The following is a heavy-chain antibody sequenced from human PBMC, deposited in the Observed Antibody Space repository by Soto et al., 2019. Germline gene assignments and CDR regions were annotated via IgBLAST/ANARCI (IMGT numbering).Heavy chain of an antibody. CDR3: ARAGGYYDILTGYPYWYFDL. V-gene: IGHV4-34*01. CDR1: GGSFSGYY. CDR2: INHSGST. D-gene: IGHD3-9*01. Sequence: QVQLQQWGAGLLKPSETLSLTCAVYGGSFSGYYWSWIRQPPGKGLEWIGEINHSGSTNYNPSLKSRVTISVDTSTNQFSLKLSSVTAADTAVYYCARAGGYYDILTGYPYWYFDLWGRGTLVTVSS. J-gene: IGHJ2*01.